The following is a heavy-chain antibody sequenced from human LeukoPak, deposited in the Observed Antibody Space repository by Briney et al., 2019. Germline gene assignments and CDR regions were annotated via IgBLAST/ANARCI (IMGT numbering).Heavy chain of an antibody. CDR1: GFTFSSYS. J-gene: IGHJ4*02. CDR2: ISSSSSYI. V-gene: IGHV3-21*01. CDR3: ARDLGYFDGTGR. D-gene: IGHD3-9*01. Sequence: GPLRLSCAASGFTFSSYSMNWVRQAPGKGLEWVSSISSSSSYIYYADSVKGRFTISRDNAKNSLYLQMNSLRAEDTAVYYCARDLGYFDGTGRGGQGTLVTVSS.